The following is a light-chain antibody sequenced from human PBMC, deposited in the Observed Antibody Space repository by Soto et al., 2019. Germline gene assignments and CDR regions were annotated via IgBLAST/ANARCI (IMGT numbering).Light chain of an antibody. CDR2: DDN. CDR1: SSNIGGNS. V-gene: IGLV1-51*01. CDR3: GTWDYSVTAFV. J-gene: IGLJ2*01. Sequence: QSVMTQPPSVSAAPGQKVTISCSGSSSNIGGNSVSWYQQLPGTAPKLLIYDDNKRPSGIPDRFSGSKSGTSATLGITGFQTGDEADYYCGTWDYSVTAFVFGGGTKLTVL.